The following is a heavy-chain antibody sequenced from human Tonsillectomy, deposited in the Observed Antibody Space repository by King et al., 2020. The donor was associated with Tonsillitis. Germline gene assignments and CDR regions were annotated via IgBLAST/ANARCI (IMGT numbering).Heavy chain of an antibody. D-gene: IGHD1-26*01. CDR2: ITRGNAI. CDR3: ARVRACNTRDLDY. V-gene: IGHV3-11*01. J-gene: IGHJ4*02. Sequence: VQLVESGGGLVKPGGSLRLSCAASGFILSNCDMHWIRQVPGKAVEWISYITRGNAIYYADSVKGRFTISRDSATNSLYLQMNSLRAEDTAVYYCARVRACNTRDLDYWGQGTLVTVSS. CDR1: GFILSNCD.